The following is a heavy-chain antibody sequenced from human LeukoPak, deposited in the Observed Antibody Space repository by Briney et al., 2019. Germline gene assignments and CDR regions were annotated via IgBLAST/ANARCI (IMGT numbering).Heavy chain of an antibody. CDR3: ARVYSTIFGVVRNWFDP. D-gene: IGHD3-3*01. CDR1: GFTFSSYS. CDR2: ISSSSSYI. Sequence: PGGSLRRSCAASGFTFSSYSMDWVRQAPGKGLVWVSSISSSSSYIYYADSGKGRFTISRDNAKNSLYLQMNSLRAEDTAVYYCARVYSTIFGVVRNWFDPWGQGTLVTVSS. V-gene: IGHV3-21*01. J-gene: IGHJ5*02.